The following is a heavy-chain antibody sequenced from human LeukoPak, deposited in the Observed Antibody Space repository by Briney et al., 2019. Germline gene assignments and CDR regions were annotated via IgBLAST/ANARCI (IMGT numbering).Heavy chain of an antibody. CDR1: GYTFTTYY. J-gene: IGHJ5*02. V-gene: IGHV1-46*01. CDR3: ASQDPYYYDSGGHDNWFDP. CDR2: INPSGGST. Sequence: GASVKVSCKASGYTFTTYYMHWVRQAPGQGLEWMGIINPSGGSTSYAQKFQGRVTMTRDTSTSTVYMELSSLRSEDTAVYYCASQDPYYYDSGGHDNWFDPWGQGTLVTVSS. D-gene: IGHD3-22*01.